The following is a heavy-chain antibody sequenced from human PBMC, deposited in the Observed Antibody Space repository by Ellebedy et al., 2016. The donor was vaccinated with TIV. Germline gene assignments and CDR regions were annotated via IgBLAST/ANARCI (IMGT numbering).Heavy chain of an antibody. CDR2: IKQDGSDK. V-gene: IGHV3-7*01. CDR1: GLTFSRYW. Sequence: GESLKISCVDSGLTFSRYWMSWVRQTPGRGLEWVANIKQDGSDKNYVDSVKGRFTISRDNSKNTLYLQMLSLRGEDTAVYYCVRDDFWGQGTLVTVSS. CDR3: VRDDF. J-gene: IGHJ4*02.